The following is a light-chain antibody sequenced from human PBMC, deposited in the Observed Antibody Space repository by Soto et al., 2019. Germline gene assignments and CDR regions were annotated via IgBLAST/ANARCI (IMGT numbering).Light chain of an antibody. CDR1: QRIGSN. Sequence: EIVLAQSPGTLSVSPGEGATLSCTASQRIGSNLAWYQQKPGQAPRLLIYGASTRATGIPDTFSGTGSATAFTLTISSLQSEDFAVYYCQQYNTWPLITFGQGTRLEIK. J-gene: IGKJ5*01. CDR2: GAS. CDR3: QQYNTWPLIT. V-gene: IGKV3-15*01.